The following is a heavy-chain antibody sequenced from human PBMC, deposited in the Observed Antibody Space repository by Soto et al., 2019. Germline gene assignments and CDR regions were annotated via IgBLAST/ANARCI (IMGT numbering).Heavy chain of an antibody. Sequence: PSETLSLTCTVSGGSISSGGYYWSWIRQHPGKGLEWIGYIYYSGSTYYNPSLKSRVTISVDTSKNQFSLKLSSVTAADTAVYYCAILVGTGGNHRKTNYYYYGMDVWGQGATVTVSS. V-gene: IGHV4-31*03. CDR2: IYYSGST. CDR3: AILVGTGGNHRKTNYYYYGMDV. CDR1: GGSISSGGYY. J-gene: IGHJ6*02. D-gene: IGHD2-8*02.